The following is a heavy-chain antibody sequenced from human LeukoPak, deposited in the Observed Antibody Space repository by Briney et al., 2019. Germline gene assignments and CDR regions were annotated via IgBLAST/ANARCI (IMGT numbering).Heavy chain of an antibody. V-gene: IGHV4-59*08. Sequence: NPSETLSLTCTVSGGSISSYYWSWIRQPPGKGLEWIGFIYYSGSTNYNPSLKSRVTISVDTSKNQFSLNLSSVTAADTAIYYCARLKDGVFGPWGQGTPVTVSS. CDR1: GGSISSYY. CDR2: IYYSGST. D-gene: IGHD2-8*01. J-gene: IGHJ5*02. CDR3: ARLKDGVFGP.